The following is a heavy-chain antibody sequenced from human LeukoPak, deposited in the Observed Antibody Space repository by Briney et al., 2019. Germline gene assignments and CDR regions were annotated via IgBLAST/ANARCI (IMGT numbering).Heavy chain of an antibody. CDR2: IWYDGSNK. CDR1: GFTFSSYA. CDR3: AKDSLPYYVFWSGYYKARYYFDY. D-gene: IGHD3-3*01. J-gene: IGHJ4*01. V-gene: IGHV3-33*06. Sequence: PGGSLRLSCAASGFTFSSYAMSWVRQAPGKGLEWVAVIWYDGSNKYYADSVKGRFTIYRDNSKNTLYLQMNSLRAEDTAVYYCAKDSLPYYVFWSGYYKARYYFDYWGQGTLVTVSS.